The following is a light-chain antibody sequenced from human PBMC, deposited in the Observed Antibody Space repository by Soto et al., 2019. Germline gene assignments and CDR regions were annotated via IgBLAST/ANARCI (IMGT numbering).Light chain of an antibody. Sequence: QSALTQPASVSGSPGQSITISCTGTSSDVGGYKYVSWYQQHPGKAPKLMIFDVSNRPSGVSDRFSGSKSGNTASLTISGLQPEDDADYYCSSHTSSSTLYVFGTGTKLTVL. CDR3: SSHTSSSTLYV. J-gene: IGLJ1*01. CDR1: SSDVGGYKY. CDR2: DVS. V-gene: IGLV2-14*01.